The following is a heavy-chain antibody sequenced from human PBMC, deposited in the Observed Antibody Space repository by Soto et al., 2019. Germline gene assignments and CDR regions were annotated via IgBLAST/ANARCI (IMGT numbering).Heavy chain of an antibody. J-gene: IGHJ3*02. CDR2: ISSSSSYI. Sequence: GGSLRLSCAASGFTFSSYSMNWVRQAPWKGLEWVSSISSSSSYIYYADSVKGRFTISRDNAKNSLYLQMNSLRAEDTAVYYCARERGGYDYIWGSYPNAFDIWGQGTMVTVSS. D-gene: IGHD3-16*01. CDR3: ARERGGYDYIWGSYPNAFDI. V-gene: IGHV3-21*01. CDR1: GFTFSSYS.